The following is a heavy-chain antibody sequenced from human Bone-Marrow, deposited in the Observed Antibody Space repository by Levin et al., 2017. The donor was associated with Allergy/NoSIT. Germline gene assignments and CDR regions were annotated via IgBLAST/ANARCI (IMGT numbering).Heavy chain of an antibody. Sequence: GGSLRLSCVASDFIVSSNYMSWVRQAPGKGLEWVSVIYTGGNTYYADSVKGRFTISRDDSTDTLYLQMNSLRAEDTAVYYCARGNYGLTSLRWGQGTLVTVSS. CDR2: IYTGGNT. CDR3: ARGNYGLTSLR. J-gene: IGHJ4*02. V-gene: IGHV3-53*01. D-gene: IGHD3/OR15-3a*01. CDR1: DFIVSSNY.